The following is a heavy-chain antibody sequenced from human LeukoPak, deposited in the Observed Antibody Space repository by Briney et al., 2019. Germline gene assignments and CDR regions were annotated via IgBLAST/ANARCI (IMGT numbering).Heavy chain of an antibody. D-gene: IGHD3-10*01. CDR2: IYYSGST. J-gene: IGHJ5*02. CDR1: GGSISSGGYY. V-gene: IGHV4-31*03. CDR3: ARDFRMVRGVGWFDP. Sequence: SETLSLTRTVSGGSISSGGYYWSWIRQHPGKGLEWIGYIYYSGSTYYNPSLKSRVTISVDTSKNQFSLKLSSVTAADTAVYYCARDFRMVRGVGWFDPWGQGTLVTVSS.